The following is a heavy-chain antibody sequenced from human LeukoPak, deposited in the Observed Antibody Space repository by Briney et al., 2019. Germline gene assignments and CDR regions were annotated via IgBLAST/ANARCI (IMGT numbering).Heavy chain of an antibody. CDR3: RSGGAAPGAFDN. CDR2: INQDGSEK. Sequence: GGSLRLSCAASGFPFRNYVMSWVRQAPGKGLEWVANINQDGSEKYYVDSVKGRFSISRDNAKTSLYLQMNSLRVEDTAVYYCRSGGAAPGAFDNWGQGTLVTVSP. D-gene: IGHD6-13*01. CDR1: GFPFRNYV. J-gene: IGHJ4*02. V-gene: IGHV3-7*01.